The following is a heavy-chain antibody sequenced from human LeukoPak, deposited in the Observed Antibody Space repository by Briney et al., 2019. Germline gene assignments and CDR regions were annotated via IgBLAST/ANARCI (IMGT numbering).Heavy chain of an antibody. CDR1: GFTFSSYG. CDR3: ARGTPYSSGWYRYGVDY. Sequence: GGSLRLSCAASGFTFSSYGMHWVRQVPGKGLEWVAVISYDGSNKYYADSVKGRFTISRDNSKNTLYLQMNSLRAEDTAVYYCARGTPYSSGWYRYGVDYWGQGTLVTVSS. V-gene: IGHV3-30*03. J-gene: IGHJ4*02. D-gene: IGHD6-19*01. CDR2: ISYDGSNK.